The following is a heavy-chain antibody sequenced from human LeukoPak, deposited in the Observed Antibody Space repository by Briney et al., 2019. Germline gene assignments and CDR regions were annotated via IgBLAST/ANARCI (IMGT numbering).Heavy chain of an antibody. Sequence: GGSLRLSCAASGFTFSSYAMSWVRQAPGKGLEWVANIKQDGSEKYYVDSVKGRFTISRDNAKNSLYLQMNSLRAEDTAVYYCARDRANYYYYYGMDVWGQGTTVTVSS. CDR1: GFTFSSYA. CDR3: ARDRANYYYYYGMDV. V-gene: IGHV3-7*01. J-gene: IGHJ6*02. CDR2: IKQDGSEK.